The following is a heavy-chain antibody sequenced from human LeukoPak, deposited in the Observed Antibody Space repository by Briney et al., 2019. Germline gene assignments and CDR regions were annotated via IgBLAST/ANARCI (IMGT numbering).Heavy chain of an antibody. CDR3: AKDVGKWESLHFFDY. Sequence: PGGSLRLSCAASGFTFDDYAMHWVRQAPGKGLEWVSGISWSSGSIGYADSVEGRFTISRDDSRNTLYLQMNSLRGDDTAVYYCAKDVGKWESLHFFDYWGQGTLVTVSS. J-gene: IGHJ4*02. CDR1: GFTFDDYA. V-gene: IGHV3-9*01. D-gene: IGHD1-26*01. CDR2: ISWSSGSI.